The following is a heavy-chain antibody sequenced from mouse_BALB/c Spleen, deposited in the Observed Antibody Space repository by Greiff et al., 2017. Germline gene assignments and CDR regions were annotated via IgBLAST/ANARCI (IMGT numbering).Heavy chain of an antibody. Sequence: VKLMESGPGLVAPSQSLSITCTVSGFSLTSYGVHWVRQPPGKGLEWLGVIWAGGSTNYNSALMSRLSISKDNSKSQVFLKMNSLQTDDTAMYYCARGPYYGSSYSWYFDVWGAGTTVTVSS. CDR1: GFSLTSYG. V-gene: IGHV2-9*02. CDR2: IWAGGST. D-gene: IGHD1-1*01. J-gene: IGHJ1*01. CDR3: ARGPYYGSSYSWYFDV.